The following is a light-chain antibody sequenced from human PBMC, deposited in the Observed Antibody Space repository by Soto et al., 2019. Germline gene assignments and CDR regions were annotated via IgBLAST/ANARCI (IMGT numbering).Light chain of an antibody. Sequence: QSVLTQPASVSGSPGQSITISCTGTSSDIGAYNYVSWYQQHPGKAPKLMLYEVSNRPSGVSIRFSGSKSGNTASLTISGLQAEDEADYYCNSYTSSSTLDVFGTGTKVTVL. J-gene: IGLJ1*01. CDR1: SSDIGAYNY. CDR2: EVS. CDR3: NSYTSSSTLDV. V-gene: IGLV2-14*01.